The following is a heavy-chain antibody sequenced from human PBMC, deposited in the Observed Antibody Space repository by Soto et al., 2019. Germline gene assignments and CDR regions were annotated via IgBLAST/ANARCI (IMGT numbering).Heavy chain of an antibody. V-gene: IGHV3-21*01. Sequence: EVQLVESGGRLVKPGGSLRLSCAASGFALSTYSIGWVRQAPGKGLELVSLTFNFYGSLYYADSVKGRFTISRDNAKNSVYLQMNSLRAEDTAVYYCAREERYFGGGSCFLSAFDLWGQGTVVTVSS. CDR3: AREERYFGGGSCFLSAFDL. CDR1: GFALSTYS. J-gene: IGHJ3*01. CDR2: TFNFYGSL. D-gene: IGHD2-15*01.